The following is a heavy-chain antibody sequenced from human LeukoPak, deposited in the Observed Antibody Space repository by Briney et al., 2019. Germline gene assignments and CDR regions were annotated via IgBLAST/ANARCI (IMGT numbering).Heavy chain of an antibody. V-gene: IGHV4-38-2*02. J-gene: IGHJ4*02. Sequence: SETLSLTCTVSGYSISSGYYWGWIRQPPGKGLEWIGSIYHSGSTYYNPSLKSRVTISVDTSKNQFSLKLSSVTAADTAVYYCASSLSGSYFRFDYWGQGTLVTVSS. D-gene: IGHD1-26*01. CDR1: GYSISSGYY. CDR2: IYHSGST. CDR3: ASSLSGSYFRFDY.